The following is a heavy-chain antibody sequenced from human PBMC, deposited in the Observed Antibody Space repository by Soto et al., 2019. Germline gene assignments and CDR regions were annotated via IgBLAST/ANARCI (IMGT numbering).Heavy chain of an antibody. CDR1: GGSISSSSYY. Sequence: QLQLQESGPGLVKPSETLSLTCTVSGGSISSSSYYWGWIRQPPGKGLEWIGSIYYSGSTYYNPSLKIRVTISVATSKSQCSLKLSSVTAAETAVYYCAGPAPYSGSHTRDYWGQGTLVTVSS. J-gene: IGHJ4*02. CDR2: IYYSGST. D-gene: IGHD6-13*01. V-gene: IGHV4-39*01. CDR3: AGPAPYSGSHTRDY.